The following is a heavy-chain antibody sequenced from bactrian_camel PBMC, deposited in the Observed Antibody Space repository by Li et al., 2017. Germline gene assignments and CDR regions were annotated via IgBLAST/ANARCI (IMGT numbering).Heavy chain of an antibody. J-gene: IGHJ4*01. CDR1: GSTFRSYA. CDR3: AADRWNPSLYGGGYYCPREVYKYTF. V-gene: IGHV3S31*01. D-gene: IGHD2*01. CDR2: INSGGGST. Sequence: VQLVESGGGLVQPGGSLRLSCAASGSTFRSYAMSWVRQAPGKGLERVSAINSGGGSTYYADSVKGRFTISRDNAKNTLYLQMNSLKPEDTAMYYCAADRWNPSLYGGGYYCPREVYKYTFWGQGTQVTVS.